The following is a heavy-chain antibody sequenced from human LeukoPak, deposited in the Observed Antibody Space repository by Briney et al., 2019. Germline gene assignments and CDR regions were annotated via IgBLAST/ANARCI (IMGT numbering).Heavy chain of an antibody. Sequence: GGSLRLSCAASGFTFSSYGMHWVRQAPGKGLEWVAVILSDGSKEFYTDSVKGRFTISRDNSKNTLYLQMNSLRAEDTAVYYCATYYYGSGSYYPYFDYWGQRTLVTVSS. CDR2: ILSDGSKE. J-gene: IGHJ4*02. CDR1: GFTFSSYG. D-gene: IGHD3-10*01. CDR3: ATYYYGSGSYYPYFDY. V-gene: IGHV3-33*01.